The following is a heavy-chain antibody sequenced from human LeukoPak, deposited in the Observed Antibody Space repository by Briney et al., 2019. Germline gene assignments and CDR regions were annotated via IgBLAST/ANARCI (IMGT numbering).Heavy chain of an antibody. V-gene: IGHV3-53*04. Sequence: PGGFLRLSCAASGFTVNSNYMIWVRQPPGKGLEWVSTLYSDGSTYYEDSVKGRFTISRHSSENTLYLQMSSLRTEDTAVYYCGRWGPNDAFDIWGQGTLVTVSS. D-gene: IGHD3-16*01. CDR3: GRWGPNDAFDI. CDR1: GFTVNSNY. CDR2: LYSDGST. J-gene: IGHJ3*02.